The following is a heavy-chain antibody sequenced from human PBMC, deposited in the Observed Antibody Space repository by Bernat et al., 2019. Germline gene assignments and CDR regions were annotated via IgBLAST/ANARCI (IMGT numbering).Heavy chain of an antibody. Sequence: EVQLVETGGGLIQPGGSLRLSCAASGFTVSSNYMSWVRQAPGKGLEWVPVIYRGGSTYYADSVKGRFTISRDNSKNTLYLQMDSLRAEDAAVYYCAAGSSLYRGWFDPWGQGTLVTVSS. J-gene: IGHJ5*02. CDR1: GFTVSSNY. CDR3: AAGSSLYRGWFDP. D-gene: IGHD6-13*01. V-gene: IGHV3-53*05. CDR2: IYRGGST.